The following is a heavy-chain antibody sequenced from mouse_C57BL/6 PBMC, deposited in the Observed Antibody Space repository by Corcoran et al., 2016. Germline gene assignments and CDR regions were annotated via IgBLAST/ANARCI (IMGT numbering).Heavy chain of an antibody. CDR1: GYTFTTYG. CDR3: ARGQFITTAFDV. D-gene: IGHD1-1*01. Sequence: QIQLVQSGPELKKPGETVKISCKASGYTFTTYGMSWVKQAPGKGLKWMGWINTYSGVPTYADDFKGRFAFSLETSASTAYLQINNLKNEDTATYFCARGQFITTAFDVWGTGTTVTVSS. V-gene: IGHV9-3*01. CDR2: INTYSGVP. J-gene: IGHJ1*03.